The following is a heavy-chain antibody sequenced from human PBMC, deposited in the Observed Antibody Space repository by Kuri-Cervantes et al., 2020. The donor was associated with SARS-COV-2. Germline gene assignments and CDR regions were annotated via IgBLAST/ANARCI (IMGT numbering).Heavy chain of an antibody. D-gene: IGHD3-10*01. V-gene: IGHV1-8*02. Sequence: ASVKVSCKASGYTFTGYYMHWVRQAPGQGLEWMGWMNPNSGNTGYAQKFQGRVTMTRNTSISTAYMELSSLRSDDTAVYYCARERILWFGEPTHFDYWGQGTLVTVSS. CDR2: MNPNSGNT. CDR3: ARERILWFGEPTHFDY. CDR1: GYTFTGYY. J-gene: IGHJ4*02.